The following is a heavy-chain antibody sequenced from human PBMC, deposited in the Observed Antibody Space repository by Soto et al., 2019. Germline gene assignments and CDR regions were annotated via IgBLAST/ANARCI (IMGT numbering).Heavy chain of an antibody. D-gene: IGHD2-15*01. CDR3: AREGVVVAANYYYGMDV. Sequence: QVQLVQSGAEVKKPGSSVKVSCKASGGTFSSYAISWVRQAPGQGLEWMGGIIPIFGTANYAQKFQGRVTITADESISTAYMELSSLRSEDTAVYYCAREGVVVAANYYYGMDVWGQGTTVTVSS. CDR2: IIPIFGTA. CDR1: GGTFSSYA. J-gene: IGHJ6*02. V-gene: IGHV1-69*12.